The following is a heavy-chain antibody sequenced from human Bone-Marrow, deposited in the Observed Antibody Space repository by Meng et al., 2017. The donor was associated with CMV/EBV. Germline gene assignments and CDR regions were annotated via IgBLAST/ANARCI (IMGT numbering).Heavy chain of an antibody. Sequence: GESLKISCAASRFTLRSYGMSWVRQAPGKGLEWVSSISGSGGNAYYADSVKGRFTISRDNSKNTIYLHMTSLSVEDTAIYYCVKEGGGFDIWGQGTMVTVSS. V-gene: IGHV3-23*01. CDR1: RFTLRSYG. D-gene: IGHD3-16*01. CDR3: VKEGGGFDI. CDR2: ISGSGGNA. J-gene: IGHJ3*02.